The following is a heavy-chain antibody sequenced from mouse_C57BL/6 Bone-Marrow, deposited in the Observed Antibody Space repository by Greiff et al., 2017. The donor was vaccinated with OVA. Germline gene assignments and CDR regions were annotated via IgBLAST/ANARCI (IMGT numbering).Heavy chain of an antibody. Sequence: QVQLQQPGAELVMPGASVKLSCKASGYTFTSYWMHWVKPRPGQGLEWIGEIDPSDSYTNSNQKFKGKSTLTVDKSSSTAYMQLSSLTSEDSAVYYCARSGGYYVYYWYFDVWGTGTTVTVSS. V-gene: IGHV1-69*01. CDR2: IDPSDSYT. CDR1: GYTFTSYW. CDR3: ARSGGYYVYYWYFDV. J-gene: IGHJ1*03. D-gene: IGHD2-3*01.